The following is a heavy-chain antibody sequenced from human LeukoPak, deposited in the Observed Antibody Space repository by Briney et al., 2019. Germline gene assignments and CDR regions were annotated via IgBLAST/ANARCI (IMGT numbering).Heavy chain of an antibody. D-gene: IGHD5-12*01. CDR3: AAPSRRGYSGYAFDY. CDR2: ISSSGSTI. J-gene: IGHJ4*02. Sequence: GGSLRLSCAASGFTFSDYYMSSICDAPGKGLWSVSYISSSGSTIYYADSVKGRFTISKDNAKNSLYLQMNGLRAEDMAVYYCAAPSRRGYSGYAFDYWGQGTLVTVSS. CDR1: GFTFSDYY. V-gene: IGHV3-11*01.